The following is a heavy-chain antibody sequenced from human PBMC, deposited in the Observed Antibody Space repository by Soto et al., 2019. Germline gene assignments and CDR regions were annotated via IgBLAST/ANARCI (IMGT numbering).Heavy chain of an antibody. CDR3: ARVVGCSGGSCYAEGPHFDY. V-gene: IGHV4-31*03. J-gene: IGHJ4*02. D-gene: IGHD2-15*01. CDR1: GGSISSGGYY. Sequence: SETLSLTCTVSGGSISSGGYYWSWIRQHPGKGLEWIGYIYYSGSTYYNPSLKSRVTISVDTSKNQFSLKLSSVTAADTAVYYCARVVGCSGGSCYAEGPHFDYWGQGTLVTVSS. CDR2: IYYSGST.